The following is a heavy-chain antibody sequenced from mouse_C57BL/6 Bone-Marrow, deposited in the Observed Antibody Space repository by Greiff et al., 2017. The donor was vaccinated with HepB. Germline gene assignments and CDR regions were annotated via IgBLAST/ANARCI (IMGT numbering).Heavy chain of an antibody. J-gene: IGHJ2*01. CDR2: IWTGGGT. CDR3: ARNTDYGSNSYYFDY. V-gene: IGHV2-9-1*01. Sequence: VQRVESGPGLVAPSQSLSITCTVSGFSLTSYAISWVRQPPGKGLEWLGVIWTGGGTNYNSALKSRLSISKDNSKSQVFLKMNSLQTDDTARYYCARNTDYGSNSYYFDYWGQGTTLTVSS. CDR1: GFSLTSYA. D-gene: IGHD1-1*01.